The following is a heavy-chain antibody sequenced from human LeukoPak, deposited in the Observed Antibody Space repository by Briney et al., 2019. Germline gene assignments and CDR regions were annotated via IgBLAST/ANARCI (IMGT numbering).Heavy chain of an antibody. CDR3: ARISSSPRCYYGMDV. CDR1: GYTFTGYY. J-gene: IGHJ6*02. D-gene: IGHD6-6*01. V-gene: IGHV1-2*02. CDR2: INPNSGGT. Sequence: ASVKVSCKASGYTFTGYYMHWVRQAPGQGLEWMGWINPNSGGTNYAQKFQGRVTMTRNTSISTAYMELSSLRSEDTAVYYCARISSSPRCYYGMDVWGQGTTVTVSS.